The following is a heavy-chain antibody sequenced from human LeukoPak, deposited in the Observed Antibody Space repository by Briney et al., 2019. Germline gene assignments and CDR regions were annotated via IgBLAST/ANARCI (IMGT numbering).Heavy chain of an antibody. V-gene: IGHV3-21*04. CDR2: ISSSSSYI. CDR3: ARVTLTSANFDY. CDR1: GFTFSSYT. J-gene: IGHJ4*02. Sequence: GGSLRLSCAASGFTFSSYTMNWVRQAPGKGLEWVSSISSSSSYIYYADSVKGRFTISRDNAKNSLYLQMNSLRAEDTAVYYCARVTLTSANFDYWGQGTPVTVSS.